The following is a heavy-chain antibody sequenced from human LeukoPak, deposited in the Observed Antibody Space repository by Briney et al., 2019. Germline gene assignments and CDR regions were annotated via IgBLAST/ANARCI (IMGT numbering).Heavy chain of an antibody. Sequence: PGTSLRLSCAASGVTFGSYDLHWVRQAPGKGLEWVALISHDGNKRYYGDSVKGRFAISRDDSKNSLYLQMNSLRPEDTAVYYCAKGSTNTLDKCGQGTLVTVSS. D-gene: IGHD2-8*01. CDR2: ISHDGNKR. CDR1: GVTFGSYD. V-gene: IGHV3-30*18. CDR3: AKGSTNTLDK. J-gene: IGHJ4*02.